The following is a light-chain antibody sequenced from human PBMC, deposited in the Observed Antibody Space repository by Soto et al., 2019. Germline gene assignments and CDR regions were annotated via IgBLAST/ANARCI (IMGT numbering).Light chain of an antibody. V-gene: IGKV3-20*01. J-gene: IGKJ1*01. Sequence: EIVLTQSPGTLSLSPGQRATLSCRASQSISSSSLAWYQQRPGQAPSLLIYGASRRATGIPDRFSGSGSGTDFTLTITRLEPDDFATYYCQQYNSYSRTFGQGTKVEIK. CDR2: GAS. CDR3: QQYNSYSRT. CDR1: QSISSSS.